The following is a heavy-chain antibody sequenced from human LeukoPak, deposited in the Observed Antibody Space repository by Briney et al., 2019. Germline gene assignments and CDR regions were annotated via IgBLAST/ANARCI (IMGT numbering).Heavy chain of an antibody. J-gene: IGHJ4*02. Sequence: SETLSPTCTVSGGSISNSGGFYWSWIRQHPGNGLEWIGFISYRGSTYYNPSLKSRVSMSVDTSRSQFSLRLTSVTDEDTAVYYCARISQSSGGFYYWGQGSLVTVSS. CDR1: GGSISNSGGFY. CDR2: ISYRGST. CDR3: ARISQSSGGFYY. D-gene: IGHD2-15*01. V-gene: IGHV4-31*02.